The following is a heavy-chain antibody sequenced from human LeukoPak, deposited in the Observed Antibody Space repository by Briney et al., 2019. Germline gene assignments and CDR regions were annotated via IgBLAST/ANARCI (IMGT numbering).Heavy chain of an antibody. J-gene: IGHJ4*02. Sequence: KPSETLSLTCTVSGGSVSSDDYYWSWIRQHPGKGLEWIGYISYSGSSYYSPSLESRITISVDTSKNQFSLKLSSVTAADTAVYYCARGDVGYYDFWSGYPRAFDYWGQGTLVTVSS. D-gene: IGHD3-3*01. CDR1: GGSVSSDDYY. CDR2: ISYSGSS. CDR3: ARGDVGYYDFWSGYPRAFDY. V-gene: IGHV4-31*03.